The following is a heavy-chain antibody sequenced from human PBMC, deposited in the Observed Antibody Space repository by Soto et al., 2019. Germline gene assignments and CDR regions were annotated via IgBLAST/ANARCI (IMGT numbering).Heavy chain of an antibody. V-gene: IGHV3-30*18. D-gene: IGHD6-19*01. CDR2: ISYDGSKK. CDR1: GFTFSSYG. J-gene: IGHJ5*02. Sequence: QVQLVESGGGVVQPGRSLRLSCAASGFTFSSYGIHWVRQAPGKGLEWVAVISYDGSKKYYADSVKGRFTISRDNSKNTLYLQMTSLRTEDTAVYYCAKEWGSGWSWAYNWFDPWCQGTLVTVSS. CDR3: AKEWGSGWSWAYNWFDP.